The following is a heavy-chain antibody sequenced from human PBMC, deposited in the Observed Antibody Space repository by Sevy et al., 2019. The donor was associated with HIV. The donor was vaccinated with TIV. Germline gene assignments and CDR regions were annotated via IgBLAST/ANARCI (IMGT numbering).Heavy chain of an antibody. D-gene: IGHD2-8*01. V-gene: IGHV1-24*01. Sequence: ASVKVSCKVSGYTLTELSIHWVRQAPGKGLEWMGGFDPEDGEIIYAQKFQGRVTMTEDTSAETGYMELSSLRSDDTVVYYCATTYRLPMADFDYWGQGTQVTVSS. CDR2: FDPEDGEI. J-gene: IGHJ4*02. CDR1: GYTLTELS. CDR3: ATTYRLPMADFDY.